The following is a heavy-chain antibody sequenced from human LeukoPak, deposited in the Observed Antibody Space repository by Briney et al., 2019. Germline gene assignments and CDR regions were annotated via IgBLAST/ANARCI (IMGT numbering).Heavy chain of an antibody. Sequence: SETLSLTCAVYGGSFSGYYWSWIRQPPGKGLEWIGEINHSGSTNYNPSLMSRVTISVDTSKNQFSLKLSSVTAADTAVYYCARGLTYYYGSGSYLGYWGQGTLVTVSS. V-gene: IGHV4-34*01. CDR1: GGSFSGYY. CDR3: ARGLTYYYGSGSYLGY. D-gene: IGHD3-10*01. J-gene: IGHJ4*02. CDR2: INHSGST.